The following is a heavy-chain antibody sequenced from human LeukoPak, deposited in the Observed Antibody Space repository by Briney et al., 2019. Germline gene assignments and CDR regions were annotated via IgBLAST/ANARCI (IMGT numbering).Heavy chain of an antibody. J-gene: IGHJ4*02. Sequence: GGSLRLSCAATGFTFSSYALTWVRQAPGTGLEWVAGISGSGVNTDYADSVKGRFTISRDNSKNTVYLQMNSLRADETAVYYCAKGDGSTLDSWGQGTLVTVSS. CDR3: AKGDGSTLDS. CDR1: GFTFSSYA. CDR2: ISGSGVNT. V-gene: IGHV3-23*01. D-gene: IGHD3-10*01.